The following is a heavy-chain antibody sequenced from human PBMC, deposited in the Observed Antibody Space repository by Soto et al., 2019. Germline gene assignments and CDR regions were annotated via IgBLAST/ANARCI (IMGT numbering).Heavy chain of an antibody. J-gene: IGHJ6*02. CDR1: GGTFSSYT. CDR3: ADLLVADTEMDV. Sequence: QVQLVQSGAEVKKPGSSVKVSCKASGGTFSSYTMSWVRQAPGQGLEWMGRIIPILGIANYAQKFQGRVTITADKSTSTAYMELSSLRSEDTAVYYCADLLVADTEMDVWGQGTTVTVSS. CDR2: IIPILGIA. V-gene: IGHV1-69*02. D-gene: IGHD2-15*01.